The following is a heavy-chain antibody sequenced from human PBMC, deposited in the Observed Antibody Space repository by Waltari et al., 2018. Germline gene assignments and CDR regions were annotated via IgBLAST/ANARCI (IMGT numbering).Heavy chain of an antibody. CDR3: ARGGYSGYDWRAGGDY. J-gene: IGHJ4*02. D-gene: IGHD5-12*01. V-gene: IGHV3-74*01. Sequence: EVQLMESGGGLVQPGGSLRLSCAASGFSFSNYWMLWVRQGPGKGLVWVSGIVSDGSSTSYADSVKGRFTISRDNAKNTLYLQMNSLRAEDTAVYYCARGGYSGYDWRAGGDYWGQGTLVTVSS. CDR1: GFSFSNYW. CDR2: IVSDGSST.